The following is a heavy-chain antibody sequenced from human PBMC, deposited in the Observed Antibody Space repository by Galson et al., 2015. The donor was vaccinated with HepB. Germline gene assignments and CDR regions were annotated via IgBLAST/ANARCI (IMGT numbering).Heavy chain of an antibody. J-gene: IGHJ4*02. CDR2: IKQDGSEK. CDR1: GFTFSSYW. CDR3: ARDGAIVVVPAAIWGEGPGATTN. V-gene: IGHV3-7*03. Sequence: SLRLSCAASGFTFSSYWMSWVRQAPGKGLEWVANIKQDGSEKYYVDSVKGRFTISRDNAKNSLYLQMNSLRAEDTAVYYCARDGAIVVVPAAIWGEGPGATTNWGQGTLVTVSS. D-gene: IGHD2-2*01.